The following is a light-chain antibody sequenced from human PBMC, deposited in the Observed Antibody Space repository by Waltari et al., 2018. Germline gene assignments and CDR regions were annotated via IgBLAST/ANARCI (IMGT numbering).Light chain of an antibody. J-gene: IGLJ1*01. V-gene: IGLV2-14*01. CDR1: DSDVGAYDF. CDR3: SSYTTSSAPGV. Sequence: QSALTQPASVSGSPGQSITISCSGTDSDVGAYDFDSWYQQHPGKAPHLIIYEVINRPSGISNRFSASKSGNTASLTISGLQAEDEADYYCSSYTTSSAPGVFGTGTRVTVL. CDR2: EVI.